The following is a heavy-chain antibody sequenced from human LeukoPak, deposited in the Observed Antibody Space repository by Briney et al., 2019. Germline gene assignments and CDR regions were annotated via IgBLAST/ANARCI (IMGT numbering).Heavy chain of an antibody. D-gene: IGHD6-19*01. J-gene: IGHJ4*02. CDR3: ARLLYGSGWYYFDY. V-gene: IGHV7-4-1*02. CDR1: GYTFTSYA. CDR2: INTNTGNP. Sequence: GASVKVSCKASGYTFTSYAMNWVRQAPGQGLEWMGWINTNTGNPTYAQGFTGRCVFSLDTSVSTAYLQISSLKAEDTAVYYCARLLYGSGWYYFDYWGRGTLVTVSS.